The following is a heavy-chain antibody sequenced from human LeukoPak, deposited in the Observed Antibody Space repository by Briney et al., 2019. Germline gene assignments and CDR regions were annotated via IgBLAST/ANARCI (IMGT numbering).Heavy chain of an antibody. CDR1: GYTFTDYG. Sequence: ASVKVSCKASGYTFTDYGITWVRQAPGQGLEWMGRIIPILGIANYAQKFQGRVTITADKFTSTAYMELSSLRSEDTAVYYCARDIVVVPAAIPTYGMDVWGQGTTVTVSS. CDR2: IIPILGIA. CDR3: ARDIVVVPAAIPTYGMDV. J-gene: IGHJ6*02. V-gene: IGHV1-69*04. D-gene: IGHD2-2*01.